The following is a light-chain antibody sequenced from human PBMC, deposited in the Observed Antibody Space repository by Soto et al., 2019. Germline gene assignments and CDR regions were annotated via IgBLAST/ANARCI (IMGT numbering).Light chain of an antibody. CDR3: LQDHEHLT. Sequence: AIQMTQSPSSLSASVGDRVTITCRASQDISNDLGWYQQKPGKAPNLLIYAASTLQSGVPSRFSGSGSGTDFTLTISSLQPEDSASYYCLQDHEHLTLGGGTKVDI. V-gene: IGKV1-6*01. J-gene: IGKJ4*01. CDR2: AAS. CDR1: QDISND.